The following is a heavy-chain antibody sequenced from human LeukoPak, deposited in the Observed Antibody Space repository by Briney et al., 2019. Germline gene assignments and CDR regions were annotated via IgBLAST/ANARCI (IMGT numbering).Heavy chain of an antibody. CDR3: VREGSRAYYYGSGSYSPFDY. CDR2: TSASGST. D-gene: IGHD3-10*01. Sequence: SETLSLTCTVSGGSISSGGFYWSWIRQPAGKGLEWIGRTSASGSTNYNPSLKSRVTISVDTSKNQFSLKLSSVTAADTAVYYCVREGSRAYYYGSGSYSPFDYWGQGTLVTVSS. J-gene: IGHJ4*02. CDR1: GGSISSGGFY. V-gene: IGHV4-61*02.